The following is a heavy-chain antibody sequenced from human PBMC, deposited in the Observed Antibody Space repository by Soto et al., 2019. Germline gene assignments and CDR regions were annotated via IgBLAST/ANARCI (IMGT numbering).Heavy chain of an antibody. V-gene: IGHV3-48*02. D-gene: IGHD2-15*01. CDR2: ISSSSSTI. J-gene: IGHJ6*02. CDR3: ARDIGCSGGSCYYYGMDV. CDR1: GFTFSSYS. Sequence: EVQLVESGGGLVQPGGSLRLSCAASGFTFSSYSMNWVRQAPGKGLEWVSYISSSSSTIYYADSVKGRFTISRDNAKNSLYLQMNSLRDEDTAVYYCARDIGCSGGSCYYYGMDVWGQGTTLTVSS.